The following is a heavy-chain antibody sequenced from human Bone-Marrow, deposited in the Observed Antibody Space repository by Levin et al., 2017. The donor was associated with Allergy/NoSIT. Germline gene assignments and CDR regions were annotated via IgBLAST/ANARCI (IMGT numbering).Heavy chain of an antibody. CDR2: IRSKSDGGAT. CDR3: TRDHDWFDP. V-gene: IGHV3-15*01. Sequence: GESLKISCAASGFTFSDAWMSWVRQAPGKGLEWVGRIRSKSDGGATDYGAPVKGRFTLPRDDSKNSLYLKMNSLKTEDTAVYYCTRDHDWFDPWGQGTLVTVSS. CDR1: GFTFSDAW. J-gene: IGHJ5*02.